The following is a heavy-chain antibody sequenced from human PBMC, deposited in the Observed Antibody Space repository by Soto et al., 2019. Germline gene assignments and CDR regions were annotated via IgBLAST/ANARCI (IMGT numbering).Heavy chain of an antibody. CDR2: IYYSGST. CDR1: GGSISSYY. CDR3: ARGPRVLGLGDATSWLDY. V-gene: IGHV4-59*01. Sequence: SETLSLTCTVSGGSISSYYWSWIRQHPGKGLEWIGYIYYSGSTNYNPSLKSRVTISVDTSKNQFSLKLSSVTAADTAVYYCARGPRVLGLGDATSWLDYWGQGTLVTVSS. J-gene: IGHJ4*02. D-gene: IGHD3-10*01.